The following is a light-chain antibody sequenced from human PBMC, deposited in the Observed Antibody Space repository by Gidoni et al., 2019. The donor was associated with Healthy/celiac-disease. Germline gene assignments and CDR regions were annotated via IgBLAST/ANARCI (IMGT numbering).Light chain of an antibody. CDR2: AAS. CDR1: QSISSY. V-gene: IGKV1-39*01. J-gene: IGKJ3*01. CDR3: QQSYSTPT. Sequence: DIQMTQSPSSLSASVGDSVTITCRASQSISSYLNWYQQKPGKAPKLLIYAASSFQSGVPSRFSGSGSGTDFTLTISSLQPEDFATYYCQQSYSTPTFGPGTKVDIK.